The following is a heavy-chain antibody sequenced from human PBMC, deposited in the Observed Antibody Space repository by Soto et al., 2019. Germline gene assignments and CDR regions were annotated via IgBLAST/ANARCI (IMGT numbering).Heavy chain of an antibody. V-gene: IGHV3-23*01. Sequence: EVQLLQSGGGWVQPGGSLRLSYAASGFTFSKYAMAWVRQAPGKGLEWVSSISGSGVIKYYADSVQGRFTISRDNSNNTLSVQMNSLRVEDTAIYYCAKDLTSMVRVVLPSPWGQGILVTVSS. CDR2: ISGSGVIK. CDR1: GFTFSKYA. CDR3: AKDLTSMVRVVLPSP. D-gene: IGHD3-10*01. J-gene: IGHJ5*02.